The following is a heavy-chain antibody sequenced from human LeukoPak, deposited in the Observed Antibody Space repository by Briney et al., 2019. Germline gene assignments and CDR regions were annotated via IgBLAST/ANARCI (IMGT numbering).Heavy chain of an antibody. J-gene: IGHJ5*01. V-gene: IGHV1-24*01. CDR3: ETEKDLLLDS. Sequence: ASVKVSCEVSRYSLSELSTHSVRQAPGQGLEWMGGFDAGDDETNYAQKFQGRVTMTEDTSKETTYMELSGLRSEDTAVYFGETEKDLLLDSWGQGTPVTVS. CDR1: RYSLSELS. D-gene: IGHD1-26*01. CDR2: FDAGDDET.